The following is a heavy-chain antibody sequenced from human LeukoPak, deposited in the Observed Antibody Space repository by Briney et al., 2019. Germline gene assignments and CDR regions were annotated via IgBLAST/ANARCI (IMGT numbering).Heavy chain of an antibody. CDR2: IYYNGSS. J-gene: IGHJ3*02. Sequence: SETLSLTCTVSGGSISCGGYYWRWVRQHPGKGLEWIGHIYYNGSSNYNPSLQSRVNISVDTSKSQFSLQLSSVTAADTAVYYCARAPRITMIVVVIGAFDMWGQGTMVTVSS. D-gene: IGHD3-22*01. CDR1: GGSISCGGYY. V-gene: IGHV4-31*03. CDR3: ARAPRITMIVVVIGAFDM.